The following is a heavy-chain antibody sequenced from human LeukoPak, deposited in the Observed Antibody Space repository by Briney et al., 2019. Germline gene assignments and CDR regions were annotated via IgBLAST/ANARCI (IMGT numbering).Heavy chain of an antibody. CDR2: INHSRST. CDR1: GGSFSGYY. Sequence: SETLSLTCGVYGGSFSGYYWSWIRQPPGKGLEWIGEINHSRSTNYNPSLKSRVTISVDTSKNQFSLKLSSVTAADTAVYYCARGKSPYYYYYMDVWGKGTTVTVSS. V-gene: IGHV4-34*01. J-gene: IGHJ6*03. CDR3: ARGKSPYYYYYMDV.